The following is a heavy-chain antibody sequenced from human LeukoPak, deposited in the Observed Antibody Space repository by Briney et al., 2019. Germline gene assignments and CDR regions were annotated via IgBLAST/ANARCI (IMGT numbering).Heavy chain of an antibody. J-gene: IGHJ4*02. CDR1: GFTFSKAW. CDR2: IRSTTDGGTA. D-gene: IGHD1/OR15-1a*01. Sequence: GGSLRLSCATSGFTFSKAWMSWVRQAPGKGLEWVGRIRSTTDGGTADYAAPVKGRFTISRDDSENTLYLQMNSLKTEDTALYYCTTLEHDGPRNRGGQGTLVTVSS. CDR3: TTLEHDGPRNR. V-gene: IGHV3-15*01.